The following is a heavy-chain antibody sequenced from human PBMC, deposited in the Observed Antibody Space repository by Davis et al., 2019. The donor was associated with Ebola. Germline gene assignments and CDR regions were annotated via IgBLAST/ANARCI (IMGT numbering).Heavy chain of an antibody. CDR3: ARGPTLYRP. CDR2: ISGYNGDT. J-gene: IGHJ5*02. Sequence: ASVKVSCKASGYTFNNYYVHWLRQAPGQGLEWMGWISGYNGDTNHAQKFQGRVTMTTDTSTSTAYMELRSLRSDDTAVYYCARGPTLYRPWGQGTLVTVSS. CDR1: GYTFNNYY. D-gene: IGHD2/OR15-2a*01. V-gene: IGHV1-18*01.